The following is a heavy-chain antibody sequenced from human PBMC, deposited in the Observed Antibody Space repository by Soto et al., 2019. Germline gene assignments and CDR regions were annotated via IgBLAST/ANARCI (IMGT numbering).Heavy chain of an antibody. J-gene: IGHJ5*02. CDR3: ARRGREKDNWFDP. V-gene: IGHV4-30-4*01. D-gene: IGHD1-26*01. CDR1: GGSISSGDYY. Sequence: SETLSLTCTVSGGSISSGDYYWSWIRQPPGKGLEWIGYIYYSGSTYYNPSLKSRVTISVDTSKNQFSLKLSSVTAADTAVYYCARRGREKDNWFDPWGQGTLVTVSS. CDR2: IYYSGST.